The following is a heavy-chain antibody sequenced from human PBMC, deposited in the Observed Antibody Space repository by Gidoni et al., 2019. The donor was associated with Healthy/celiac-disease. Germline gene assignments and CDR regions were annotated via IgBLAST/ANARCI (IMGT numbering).Heavy chain of an antibody. CDR2: FDPEDGET. Sequence: QVQLVQSGAEVKTPGASVKVSCKVSGYTLTELSMHWVRQAPGKGLEWRGGFDPEDGETSYAQKFQGRVTMTEDTSTDTAYMELSSLRSEDTAVYYCATSSDGSTGKVFADYWGQGTLVTVSS. CDR1: GYTLTELS. D-gene: IGHD5-18*01. CDR3: ATSSDGSTGKVFADY. J-gene: IGHJ4*02. V-gene: IGHV1-24*01.